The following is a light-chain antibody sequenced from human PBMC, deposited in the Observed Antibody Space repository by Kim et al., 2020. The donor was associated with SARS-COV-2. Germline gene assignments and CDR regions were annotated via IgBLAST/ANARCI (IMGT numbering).Light chain of an antibody. CDR1: TGAVTSGHY. Sequence: PGGTITLPCGSSTGAVTSGHYPYWFQQKPAQAPRTLIYDTSNKPSWTPARFSGSLLGGKAALTLSGAQPEDEAEYYCLLSYSGAWVFGGGTKLTVL. J-gene: IGLJ3*02. CDR3: LLSYSGAWV. CDR2: DTS. V-gene: IGLV7-46*01.